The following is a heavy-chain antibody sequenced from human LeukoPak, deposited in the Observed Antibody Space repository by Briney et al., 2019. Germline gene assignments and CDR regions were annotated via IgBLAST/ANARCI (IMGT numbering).Heavy chain of an antibody. CDR2: ISSNISTI. Sequence: GFSVSLSCAASGFTFHRYCMNWLRQAPAKGLEWVSYISSNISTIYCAESVKGQYTLSRDNAKNSLYLQMNSLRAEDTAVYSCARDRDGFGELLPYYYYYGMDVWGQGTTVTVSS. J-gene: IGHJ6*02. V-gene: IGHV3-48*01. D-gene: IGHD3-10*01. CDR3: ARDRDGFGELLPYYYYYGMDV. CDR1: GFTFHRYC.